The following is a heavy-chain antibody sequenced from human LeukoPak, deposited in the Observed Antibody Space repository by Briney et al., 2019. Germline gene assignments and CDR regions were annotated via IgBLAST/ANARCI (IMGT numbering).Heavy chain of an antibody. J-gene: IGHJ3*02. CDR3: ARDGSSWSADAFDI. V-gene: IGHV3-21*01. CDR2: ISSSSSYI. Sequence: PGGSLRLSCAASGFTFSSYSMNWVRQAPGKGLEWVSSISSSSSYIYYADSVKGRFTISRDNAKNSLYLQMNSLRAEDTAVYYCARDGSSWSADAFDIWGQGTMVTVSS. D-gene: IGHD6-13*01. CDR1: GFTFSSYS.